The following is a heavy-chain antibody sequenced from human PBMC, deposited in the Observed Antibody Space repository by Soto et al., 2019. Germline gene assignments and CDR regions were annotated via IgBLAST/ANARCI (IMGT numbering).Heavy chain of an antibody. J-gene: IGHJ4*02. D-gene: IGHD6-6*01. Sequence: SETLSLTCAVYGGSFSGYYWSWIRQPPGKGLEWIGEINHSGSTNYNPSLKSRVTISVDTSKNQFSLKLSSVTAADTAVYYCAGLGRGSIAARPRGSPIDYWGQGTLVTVSS. CDR1: GGSFSGYY. V-gene: IGHV4-34*01. CDR3: AGLGRGSIAARPRGSPIDY. CDR2: INHSGST.